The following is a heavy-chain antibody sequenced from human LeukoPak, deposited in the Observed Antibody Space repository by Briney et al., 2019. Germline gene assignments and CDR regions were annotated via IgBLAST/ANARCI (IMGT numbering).Heavy chain of an antibody. V-gene: IGHV4-34*01. CDR1: GGSFSGYY. D-gene: IGHD3-9*01. J-gene: IGHJ4*02. Sequence: PSETLSLTCAVYGGSFSGYYWSWIRQPPEKGLEWIGEINHSGSTNYNPSLKSRVTISVDTSKNQFSLKLSSVTAADTAVYYCARARYFDGGHFDYWGQGTLVTVSS. CDR2: INHSGST. CDR3: ARARYFDGGHFDY.